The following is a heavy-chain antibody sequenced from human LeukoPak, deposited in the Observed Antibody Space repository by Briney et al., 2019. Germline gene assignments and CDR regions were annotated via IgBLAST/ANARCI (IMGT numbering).Heavy chain of an antibody. D-gene: IGHD3-9*01. CDR3: ATTDNFDWLLPLNAFDI. J-gene: IGHJ3*02. Sequence: GGSLRLSCAASGFTFSSYGMSWVRQAPGKGLEWVSAISGSGGSTYYADSVKGRFTISRDNAKNSLYLQMNSLRAEDTALYYCATTDNFDWLLPLNAFDIWGQGTMVTVSS. CDR1: GFTFSSYG. CDR2: ISGSGGST. V-gene: IGHV3-23*01.